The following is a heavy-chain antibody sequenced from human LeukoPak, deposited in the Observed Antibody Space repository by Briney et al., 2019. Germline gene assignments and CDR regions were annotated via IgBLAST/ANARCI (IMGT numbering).Heavy chain of an antibody. CDR2: VSGSSDST. Sequence: GGSLRLSCAASGFTFSNCAMSWVRQAPGKGLEWVSGVSGSSDSTYYADSVKGRFTISRDNSNNTLYLLMNSLRAEDTAVYFCAKYMSSGYWGQGTLVTVSS. CDR3: AKYMSSGY. D-gene: IGHD6-19*01. J-gene: IGHJ4*02. CDR1: GFTFSNCA. V-gene: IGHV3-23*01.